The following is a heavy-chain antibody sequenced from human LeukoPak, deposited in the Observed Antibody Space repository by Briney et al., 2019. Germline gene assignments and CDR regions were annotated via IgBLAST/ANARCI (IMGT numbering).Heavy chain of an antibody. V-gene: IGHV3-13*01. CDR3: ARSAGGLDATYYMDV. D-gene: IGHD2-15*01. CDR2: IGTDGDT. CDR1: GFTFSSYD. J-gene: IGHJ6*03. Sequence: GGSLRLSCAASGFTFSSYDMHWVRQATGKGLEWVSAIGTDGDTYYPGSVKGRFTISRENAKNSLYLQMNSLRAGDTAVYYCARSAGGLDATYYMDVWGKGTTVTVSS.